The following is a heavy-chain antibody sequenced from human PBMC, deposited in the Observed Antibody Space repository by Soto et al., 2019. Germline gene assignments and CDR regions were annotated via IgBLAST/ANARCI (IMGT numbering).Heavy chain of an antibody. CDR3: ARAGIAAAGEYNWFDP. V-gene: IGHV4-39*01. CDR2: IYYSGST. J-gene: IGHJ5*02. Sequence: NPSETLSLTCTVSGGSISSSSYYWGWIRQPPGKGLEWIGSIYYSGSTYYNPSLKSRVTISVDTSKNQFSLKLSSVTAADTAVYYCARAGIAAAGEYNWFDPWGQGTRVTVSS. CDR1: GGSISSSSYY. D-gene: IGHD6-13*01.